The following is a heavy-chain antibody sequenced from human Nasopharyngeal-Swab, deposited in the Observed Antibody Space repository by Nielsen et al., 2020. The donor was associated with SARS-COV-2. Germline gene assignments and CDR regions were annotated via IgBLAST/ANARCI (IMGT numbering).Heavy chain of an antibody. D-gene: IGHD3-9*01. J-gene: IGHJ4*02. CDR2: IFSGGNT. V-gene: IGHV4-39*07. Sequence: WIRQPPGKGLEWIGNIFSGGNTYYNPSLDSRVTISLDTSKNRFSLKLSSVTAADTAVYYCARGTDIPPDYWGQGTLVTVSS. CDR3: ARGTDIPPDY.